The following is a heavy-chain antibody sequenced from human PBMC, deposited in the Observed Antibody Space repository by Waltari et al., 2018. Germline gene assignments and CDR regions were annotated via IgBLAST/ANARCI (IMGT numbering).Heavy chain of an antibody. J-gene: IGHJ6*02. CDR3: AHTSLFYYFAMDV. D-gene: IGHD3-16*02. Sequence: QITLKESGPTLVKPTQTLTLTCTFSGFSLTNSAVGVAWIRQPPGKALEWLALIYGDDDKAHSPSLRSRLTITKDTSKNQAVLTMTNMDPMDTATYYCAHTSLFYYFAMDVWGQGTTVTVSS. CDR1: GFSLTNSAVG. CDR2: IYGDDDK. V-gene: IGHV2-5*02.